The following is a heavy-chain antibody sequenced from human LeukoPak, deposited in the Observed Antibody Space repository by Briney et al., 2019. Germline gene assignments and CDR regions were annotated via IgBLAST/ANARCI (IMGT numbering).Heavy chain of an antibody. Sequence: GGCLRLSCAASGFTFSSYSMNWVRQAPGKGLEWVSSISSSSSYIYYADSVKGRFTISRDNAKNSLYLQMNSLRAEDTAVYYCAREGTPYCFDPWGQGTLVTVSS. V-gene: IGHV3-21*01. D-gene: IGHD3-10*01. J-gene: IGHJ5*02. CDR3: AREGTPYCFDP. CDR1: GFTFSSYS. CDR2: ISSSSSYI.